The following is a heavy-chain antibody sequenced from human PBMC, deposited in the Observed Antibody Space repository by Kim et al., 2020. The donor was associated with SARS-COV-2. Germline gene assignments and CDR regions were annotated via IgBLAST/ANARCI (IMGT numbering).Heavy chain of an antibody. Sequence: GGSLRLSCADSGFTFGDYAMYWVRQDPGKGLEWVSGISWNSGSTAYADSVKGRFTISRDNAENSIYLQMNSLRPEDTALYYCARRVATAAGYTFDYWGEG. D-gene: IGHD5-18*01. CDR3: ARRVATAAGYTFDY. J-gene: IGHJ4*02. V-gene: IGHV3-9*01. CDR2: ISWNSGST. CDR1: GFTFGDYA.